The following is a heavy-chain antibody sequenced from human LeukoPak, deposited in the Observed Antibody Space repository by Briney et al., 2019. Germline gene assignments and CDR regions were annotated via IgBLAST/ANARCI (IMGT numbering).Heavy chain of an antibody. D-gene: IGHD5-18*01. CDR2: IKSKTDGGTT. CDR1: GFTFSNAW. Sequence: GGSLRLSCAASGFTFSNAWMSWVHQAPGKGLEWVGRIKSKTDGGTTDYAAPVKGRFTISRDDSKNTLYLQMNSLKTEDTAVYYCTTDFLPIQLWPEFDYWGQGTLVTVSS. J-gene: IGHJ4*02. CDR3: TTDFLPIQLWPEFDY. V-gene: IGHV3-15*01.